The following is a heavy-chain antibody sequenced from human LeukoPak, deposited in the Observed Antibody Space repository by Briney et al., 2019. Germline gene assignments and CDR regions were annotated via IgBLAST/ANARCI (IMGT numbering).Heavy chain of an antibody. J-gene: IGHJ4*02. D-gene: IGHD3-10*01. CDR2: ISYDGSNK. V-gene: IGHV3-30*18. CDR3: AKNYGSGSYFGDY. Sequence: PGGSLRLSCAASGFTFSSYGMHWVRQAPGKGLEWVAVISYDGSNKYYADSVKGRFTSSRENSKNTLYLQMNSLRAEETAVYYVAKNYGSGSYFGDYWGQGTLVTVSS. CDR1: GFTFSSYG.